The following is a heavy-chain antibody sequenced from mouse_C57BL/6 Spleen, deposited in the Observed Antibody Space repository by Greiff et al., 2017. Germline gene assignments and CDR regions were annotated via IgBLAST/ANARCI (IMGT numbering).Heavy chain of an antibody. V-gene: IGHV14-2*01. CDR2: IDPEDGET. CDR3: ARKAGYFDV. CDR1: GFNIKDYY. Sequence: EVQLQQSGAELVKPGASVKLSCTASGFNIKDYYMHWVKQRTEQGLEWIGRIDPEDGETKYAQKFQGKATITADTSSNTAYLQLSSLTSEDTAVYYCARKAGYFDVWGTGTTVTVSS. J-gene: IGHJ1*03.